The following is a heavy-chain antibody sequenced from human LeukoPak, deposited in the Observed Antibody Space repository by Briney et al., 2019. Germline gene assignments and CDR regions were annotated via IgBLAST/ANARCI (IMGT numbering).Heavy chain of an antibody. CDR2: IIPIFGTA. J-gene: IGHJ4*02. D-gene: IGHD3-3*01. CDR3: ARSGFLEWLLIDY. Sequence: ASVKVSCKASGGTFSSYAITWVRQAPGQGLEWMGGIIPIFGTANYAQKFQGRVTITADESTSTAYMELRSLRSDDTAVYYCARSGFLEWLLIDYWGQGTLVTVSS. V-gene: IGHV1-69*13. CDR1: GGTFSSYA.